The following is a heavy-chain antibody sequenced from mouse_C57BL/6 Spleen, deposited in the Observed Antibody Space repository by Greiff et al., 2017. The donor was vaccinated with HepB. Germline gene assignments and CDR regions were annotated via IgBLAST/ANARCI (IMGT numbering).Heavy chain of an antibody. D-gene: IGHD2-14*01. Sequence: VQLQQSGPELVKPGASVKISCKASGYTFTDYYMNWVKQSHGKSLEWIGDINPNNGGTSYNQKFKGKATLTVDKSSSTAYMELRSLTSEDSAVYYCARWGTFYYFDYWGQGTTLTVSS. CDR3: ARWGTFYYFDY. V-gene: IGHV1-26*01. J-gene: IGHJ2*01. CDR2: INPNNGGT. CDR1: GYTFTDYY.